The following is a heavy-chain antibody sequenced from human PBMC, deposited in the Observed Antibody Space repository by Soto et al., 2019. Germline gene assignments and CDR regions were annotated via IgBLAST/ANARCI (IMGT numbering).Heavy chain of an antibody. V-gene: IGHV1-46*01. D-gene: IGHD3-9*01. CDR3: ARDRVGWEPPQTYYDILTGYDSSDY. CDR1: GYTFTSYY. J-gene: IGHJ4*02. Sequence: GVSVEASCKASGYTFTSYYMLWVRQAPGQGLELMGIINPSGGSTSYAQKFQGRVTMTRDTSTSTVYMELSSLRSEDTAVYYCARDRVGWEPPQTYYDILTGYDSSDYWGQGTLVTVSS. CDR2: INPSGGST.